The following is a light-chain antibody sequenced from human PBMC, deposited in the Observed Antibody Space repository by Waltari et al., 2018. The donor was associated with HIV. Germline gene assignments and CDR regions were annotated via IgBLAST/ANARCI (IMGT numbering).Light chain of an antibody. V-gene: IGLV1-40*01. CDR2: GNS. J-gene: IGLJ2*01. Sequence: QSELTQPPSVSAAPGQRVTISCTGSSSNIGAGYDVHWYQQVPGRAPKVVIYGNSNRPSGIPGRFSGSKSGTTVTLTIGGVQAEDEADYYCQSGDNSGPHVVFGGGTTLTVL. CDR3: QSGDNSGPHVV. CDR1: SSNIGAGYD.